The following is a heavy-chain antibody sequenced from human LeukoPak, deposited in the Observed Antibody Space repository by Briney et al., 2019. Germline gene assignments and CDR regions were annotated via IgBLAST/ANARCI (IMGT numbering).Heavy chain of an antibody. Sequence: PGRSLRLSCAASGFTFSSHGMHWVRQAPGKGLEWVAVISYDGSNKYYADSVKGRFTISRDNSKNTLYLQMNSLRAEDTAVYYCAKDQLLWFGEPTGYWGQGTLVTVSS. J-gene: IGHJ4*02. CDR2: ISYDGSNK. D-gene: IGHD3-10*01. V-gene: IGHV3-30*18. CDR3: AKDQLLWFGEPTGY. CDR1: GFTFSSHG.